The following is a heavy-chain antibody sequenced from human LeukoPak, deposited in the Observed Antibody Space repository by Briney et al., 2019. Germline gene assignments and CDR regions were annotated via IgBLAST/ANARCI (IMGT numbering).Heavy chain of an antibody. CDR2: IYSGGST. Sequence: GGSLRLSCAASGFTVSSNYMSWVRQAPGKGLEWVSVIYSGGSTYYADSVKGRFTISRDNSKNTLYLQMNSLRAEDTAVYYCAREQQQLNPYYYYGMDVWGQGTTVTVSS. CDR3: AREQQQLNPYYYYGMDV. J-gene: IGHJ6*02. CDR1: GFTVSSNY. V-gene: IGHV3-66*01. D-gene: IGHD6-13*01.